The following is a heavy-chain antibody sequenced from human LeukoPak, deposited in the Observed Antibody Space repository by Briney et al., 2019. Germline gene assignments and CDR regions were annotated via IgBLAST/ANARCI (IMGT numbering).Heavy chain of an antibody. CDR2: LYSDGNR. CDR3: ARGVEPLAASTLAY. D-gene: IGHD1-14*01. J-gene: IGHJ4*02. Sequence: WGSLRLSCAASGFTVITNDMTWVRQAPGQGLEWVSVLYSDGNRKNADSVQGRFTISRDNSKNTLYLEMNSLSPDDTAVYYCARGVEPLAASTLAYWGQGTLVTVSS. V-gene: IGHV3-53*01. CDR1: GFTVITND.